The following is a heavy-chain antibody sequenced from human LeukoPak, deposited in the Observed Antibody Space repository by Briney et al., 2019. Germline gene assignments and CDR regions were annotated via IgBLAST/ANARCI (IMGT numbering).Heavy chain of an antibody. J-gene: IGHJ4*02. CDR2: INHNGGT. V-gene: IGHV4-34*01. Sequence: SETLSLTCTVSGGSISGTYYWSWIRQPPGKGLEWIGEINHNGGTNYNPSLKSRVTISVDTSRNQFSLKLSSVTAADTALYYCARGRWEVRFDSWGQGTPVTVSS. D-gene: IGHD1-26*01. CDR3: ARGRWEVRFDS. CDR1: GGSISGTYY.